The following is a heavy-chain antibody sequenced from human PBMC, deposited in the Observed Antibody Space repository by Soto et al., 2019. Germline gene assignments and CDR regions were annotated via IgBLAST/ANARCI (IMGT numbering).Heavy chain of an antibody. D-gene: IGHD3-22*01. Sequence: PGGSLRLSCTASGFTFGDYAMSWFRQAPGKGLEWVGFIRSKAYGGTTEYAASVKGRFTISRDDSKSIAYLQMNSLKTEGTAVYYCTRDLDYDSSGSKYYFDYWGQGTLVTVSS. CDR3: TRDLDYDSSGSKYYFDY. J-gene: IGHJ4*02. V-gene: IGHV3-49*03. CDR1: GFTFGDYA. CDR2: IRSKAYGGTT.